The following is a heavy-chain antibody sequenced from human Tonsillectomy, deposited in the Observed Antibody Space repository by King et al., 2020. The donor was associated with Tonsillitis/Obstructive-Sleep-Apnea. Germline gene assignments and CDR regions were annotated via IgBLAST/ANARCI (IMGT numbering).Heavy chain of an antibody. CDR2: IRYDGSDK. CDR3: ARVGTWSRGWHYFDY. CDR1: GFTFSSYG. V-gene: IGHV3-33*01. J-gene: IGHJ4*02. D-gene: IGHD6-19*01. Sequence: VQLVESGGGVVQPGRSLRLSCATSGFTFSSYGMHWVRQAPGKGLEWVAVIRYDGSDKYYVDSVKGRFTISRDNSKNTLYLQMNSLRAEDTAVYYCARVGTWSRGWHYFDYWGQGTLVTVSS.